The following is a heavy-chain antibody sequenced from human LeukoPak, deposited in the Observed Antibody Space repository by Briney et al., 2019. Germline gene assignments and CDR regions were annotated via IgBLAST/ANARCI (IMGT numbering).Heavy chain of an antibody. Sequence: PGGSLRLSCAVSGITLSNYGMSWVRQTPGKGLEWVAGISDSGGRTNYADSVKGRFTISRDNPKNTLYLQMNSLRAEDPAVYFCAKRGVVIRVILVGFHKEAQYFDSWGQGALVTVSS. CDR2: ISDSGGRT. D-gene: IGHD3-22*01. CDR3: AKRGVVIRVILVGFHKEAQYFDS. J-gene: IGHJ4*02. CDR1: GITLSNYG. V-gene: IGHV3-23*01.